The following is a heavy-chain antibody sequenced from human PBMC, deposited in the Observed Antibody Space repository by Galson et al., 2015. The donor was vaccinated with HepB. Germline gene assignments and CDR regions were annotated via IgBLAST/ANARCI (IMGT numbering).Heavy chain of an antibody. Sequence: PALVKPTQTLTLTCTFSGFSLSTSGMCVSWIRQPPGKALEWLARIDWDDDKYYSTSLKTRLTISKDTSKNQVVLTMTNMDPVDTATYYCARIRLGDYRVGAFDIWGQGTMVTVSS. V-gene: IGHV2-70*11. CDR1: GFSLSTSGMC. CDR2: IDWDDDK. J-gene: IGHJ3*02. CDR3: ARIRLGDYRVGAFDI. D-gene: IGHD4-17*01.